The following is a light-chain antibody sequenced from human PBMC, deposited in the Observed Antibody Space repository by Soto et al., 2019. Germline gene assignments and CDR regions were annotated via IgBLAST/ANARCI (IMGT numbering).Light chain of an antibody. Sequence: AIRMTQTPSSVSASTGYRVTITCRASQGISSYLAWYQQKPGKAPKLLIYAASTLQSGVPSRFSGSGSGTDFTLTISSLQPEDVATYYCQNYNSAPLTFGPGTKVDIK. CDR1: QGISSY. CDR2: AAS. V-gene: IGKV1-8*01. J-gene: IGKJ3*01. CDR3: QNYNSAPLT.